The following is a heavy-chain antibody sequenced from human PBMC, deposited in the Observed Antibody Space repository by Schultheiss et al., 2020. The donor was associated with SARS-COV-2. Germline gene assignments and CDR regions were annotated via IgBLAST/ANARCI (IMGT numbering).Heavy chain of an antibody. V-gene: IGHV4-39*07. CDR1: GGSVSSSPYY. Sequence: SQTLSLTCTVSGGSVSSSPYYWDWIRQPPGKGLEWIGSVHNSGSTNYNPSLKSRVTISVDTSKNQFSLKLSSVTAADTAVYYCARGTITIFGVVHYYYYGMDVWGQGTTVTVSS. CDR3: ARGTITIFGVVHYYYYGMDV. CDR2: VHNSGST. J-gene: IGHJ6*02. D-gene: IGHD3-3*01.